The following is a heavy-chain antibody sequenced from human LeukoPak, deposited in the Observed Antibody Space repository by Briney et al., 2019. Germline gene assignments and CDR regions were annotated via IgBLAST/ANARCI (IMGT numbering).Heavy chain of an antibody. V-gene: IGHV1-69*13. D-gene: IGHD1-26*01. CDR3: ARDGVGGSRPVRWFDP. Sequence: SVKVSCKASGGTFSSYAISWVRQAPGQGLEWMGGIIPIFGTVNYAQKFQGRVTITADESTSTAYMELSSLRSEDTAVYYCARDGVGGSRPVRWFDPWGQGTLVTVSS. J-gene: IGHJ5*02. CDR1: GGTFSSYA. CDR2: IIPIFGTV.